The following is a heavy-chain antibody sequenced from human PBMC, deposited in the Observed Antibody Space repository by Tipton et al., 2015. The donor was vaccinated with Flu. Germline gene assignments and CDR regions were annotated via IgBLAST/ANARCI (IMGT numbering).Heavy chain of an antibody. CDR3: ARDRSTSYPYDAFDI. D-gene: IGHD2-2*01. J-gene: IGHJ3*02. Sequence: TLSLTCTVSGGSISIYYWSWIRQPAGKGLEWIGRIYTSGSTNYNPSLKSRVTMSVDTSENQFSLKLTPVTAADTAVYYCARDRSTSYPYDAFDIWGRGTMVTVSS. CDR2: IYTSGST. CDR1: GGSISIYY. V-gene: IGHV4-4*07.